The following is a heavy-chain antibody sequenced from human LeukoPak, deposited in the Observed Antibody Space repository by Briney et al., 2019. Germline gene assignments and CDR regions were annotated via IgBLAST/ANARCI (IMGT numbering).Heavy chain of an antibody. D-gene: IGHD2-21*01. CDR3: AQFAKGG. CDR1: GFTFSDHY. V-gene: IGHV3-72*01. J-gene: IGHJ4*02. Sequence: GGSLRLSCAASGFTFSDHYMDWVRQAPGKGLEWVGRIKHKAHSYTTEYAASVKGRFTISRDDSKSSLYLQMNSLKIEDTAVYYCAQFAKGGWGQGTLVTVSS. CDR2: IKHKAHSYTT.